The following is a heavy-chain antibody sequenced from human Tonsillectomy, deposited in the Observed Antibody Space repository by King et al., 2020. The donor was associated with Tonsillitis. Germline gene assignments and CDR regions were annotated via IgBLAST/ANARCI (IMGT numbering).Heavy chain of an antibody. J-gene: IGHJ6*02. CDR3: ARGDYCSSTSCYYYQALDV. V-gene: IGHV1-69*09. Sequence: QLVQSGAEVKKPGSSVKVSCKPSGGTFTNYAISWVRQAPGQGLEWMGRVIPILGISDSAQKVQGRLTITADTSTNTAYMELSSLRSGDTAVYYCARGDYCSSTSCYYYQALDVWGQGTPVTVSS. CDR1: GGTFTNYA. CDR2: VIPILGIS. D-gene: IGHD2-2*01.